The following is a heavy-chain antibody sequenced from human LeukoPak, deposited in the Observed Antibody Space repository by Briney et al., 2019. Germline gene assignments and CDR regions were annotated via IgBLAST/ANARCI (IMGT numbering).Heavy chain of an antibody. J-gene: IGHJ4*02. Sequence: SETLSLTCAVSGYSISSGYYWGWIRQPPGKGLEWIGSIYHSGSTYYNPSLKSRVTISVGTSKNQFSLKLSSVTAADTAVYYCARSGYYDFWSGYSHYFDYWGQGTLVTVSS. CDR3: ARSGYYDFWSGYSHYFDY. CDR1: GYSISSGYY. D-gene: IGHD3-3*01. CDR2: IYHSGST. V-gene: IGHV4-38-2*01.